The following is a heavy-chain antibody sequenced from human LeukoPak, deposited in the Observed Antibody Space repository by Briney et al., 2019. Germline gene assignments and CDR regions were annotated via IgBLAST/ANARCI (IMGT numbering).Heavy chain of an antibody. V-gene: IGHV3-74*01. CDR2: INSDGSST. CDR3: ARDTHYYGSGSPAFDI. D-gene: IGHD3-10*01. J-gene: IGHJ3*02. Sequence: GGSLRLSCAASGFTFSSYAMSWVRQAPGKGLVWVSRINSDGSSTSYADSVKGRFTISRDNAKNTLYLQMNSLRAEDTAMYYCARDTHYYGSGSPAFDIWGQGTMVTVSS. CDR1: GFTFSSYA.